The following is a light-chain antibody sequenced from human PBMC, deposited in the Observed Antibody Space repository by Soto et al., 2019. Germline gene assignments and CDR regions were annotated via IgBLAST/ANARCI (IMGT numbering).Light chain of an antibody. Sequence: EIVLTQSPATLSLSPGVRATLSCRASQSVSKYLAWYQQKPGQAPRLLIHDASNRATGIPARFSGSGSGTDFTLTISSLEPEDFGVYYCQQRSNWPQITFGGGTKVEIK. CDR3: QQRSNWPQIT. CDR1: QSVSKY. J-gene: IGKJ4*01. V-gene: IGKV3-11*01. CDR2: DAS.